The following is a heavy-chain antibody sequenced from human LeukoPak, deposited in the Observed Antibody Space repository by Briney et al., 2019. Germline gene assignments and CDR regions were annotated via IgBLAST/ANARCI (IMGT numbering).Heavy chain of an antibody. J-gene: IGHJ6*02. V-gene: IGHV3-23*01. CDR1: GFTFSSSV. CDR3: AKGAGSTWMDV. CDR2: ISDSDYNT. D-gene: IGHD1-26*01. Sequence: GGSLRLSCAASGFTFSSSVMSWVRQSPGKGLEWVSSISDSDYNTYHADSVKGRFTISRDSSKNTMYLQMNSLRAEDTAVYYCAKGAGSTWMDVWGQGTTVIVSS.